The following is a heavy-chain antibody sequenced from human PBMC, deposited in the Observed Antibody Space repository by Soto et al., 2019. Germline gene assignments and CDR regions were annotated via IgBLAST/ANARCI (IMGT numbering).Heavy chain of an antibody. CDR2: LSHTGNT. CDR1: GGSINSCGSF. V-gene: IGHV4-31*03. J-gene: IGHJ5*01. CDR3: ARGLYEPNWFDS. Sequence: QVQLQESGPGLVKPSQTLSLICTVSGGSINSCGSFWTWIRKHPGRAPEWIGYLSHTGNTYYNPSLKSRVLMSVDRSKNLLSLRLSSVTAADTAVYYCARGLYEPNWFDSWGQGTLVTVSS. D-gene: IGHD3-22*01.